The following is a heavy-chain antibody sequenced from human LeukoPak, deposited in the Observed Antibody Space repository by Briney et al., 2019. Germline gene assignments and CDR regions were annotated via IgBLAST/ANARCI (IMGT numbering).Heavy chain of an antibody. D-gene: IGHD3-22*01. Sequence: GGSLRLSCAASGFTFSSYSMNWVRQAPGKGLEWVSSISSSSSYIYYADSMKGRFTISRDNAKNSLYLQMNSLRAEDTAVYYCACSTYYYDSSGFPARDYWGQGTLVTVSS. V-gene: IGHV3-21*01. CDR1: GFTFSSYS. CDR2: ISSSSSYI. J-gene: IGHJ4*02. CDR3: ACSTYYYDSSGFPARDY.